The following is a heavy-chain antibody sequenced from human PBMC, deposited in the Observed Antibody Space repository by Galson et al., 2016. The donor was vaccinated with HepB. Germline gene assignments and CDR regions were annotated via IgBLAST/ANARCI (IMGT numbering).Heavy chain of an antibody. J-gene: IGHJ6*02. Sequence: SCKASGYNFVSRGLNWVRRAPGQGLEWMGWTSAYNGNTNYAQKFQGRLTMTTHTSTNIAYMELRSLRSDDTAVYYCARGDTIFGSWGQGTTVIVSS. V-gene: IGHV1-18*04. D-gene: IGHD3-3*01. CDR1: GYNFVSRG. CDR2: TSAYNGNT. CDR3: ARGDTIFGS.